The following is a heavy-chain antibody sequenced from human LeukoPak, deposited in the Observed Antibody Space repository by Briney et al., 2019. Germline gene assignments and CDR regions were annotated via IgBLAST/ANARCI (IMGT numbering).Heavy chain of an antibody. CDR3: ARAKGIAVAGRKNYAMDV. CDR2: ISSSGSTI. J-gene: IGHJ6*02. CDR1: GFTFSDYY. D-gene: IGHD6-19*01. Sequence: GGSLRLSCAASGFTFSDYYMSWIRQAPGKGLEWVSYISSSGSTIYYADSVKGRFTISRDNAKNSLYLQVNSLRAEDTAVYYCARAKGIAVAGRKNYAMDVWGQGTTATVSS. V-gene: IGHV3-11*01.